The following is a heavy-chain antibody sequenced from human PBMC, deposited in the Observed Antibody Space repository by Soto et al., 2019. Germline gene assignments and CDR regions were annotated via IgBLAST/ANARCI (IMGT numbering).Heavy chain of an antibody. V-gene: IGHV3-21*01. CDR3: AREETAWHFAYGLDA. CDR1: GFTFSNYY. CDR2: IRSGRDT. D-gene: IGHD2-21*02. Sequence: TGGSLRLSCAASGFTFSNYYIHWVRQAPGKGLEWVSSIRSGRDTFYADSVKGRCSISRDDATSSVSLQINRLSGDDTAVYFSAREETAWHFAYGLDAWGQGTTVTVSS. J-gene: IGHJ6*02.